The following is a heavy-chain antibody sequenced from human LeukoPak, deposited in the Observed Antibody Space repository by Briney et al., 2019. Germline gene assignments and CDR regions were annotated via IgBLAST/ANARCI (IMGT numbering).Heavy chain of an antibody. Sequence: PSETLSLTCTVSGGSISSSSYYWGWIRQPPGKGLEWIGSIYYSGSTYYNPSLKSRVTISVDTSKNQFSLKLSSVTAADTAVYYCARHLSSGWLMFDYWGQGTLVTVSS. V-gene: IGHV4-39*01. D-gene: IGHD6-19*01. CDR2: IYYSGST. J-gene: IGHJ4*02. CDR1: GGSISSSSYY. CDR3: ARHLSSGWLMFDY.